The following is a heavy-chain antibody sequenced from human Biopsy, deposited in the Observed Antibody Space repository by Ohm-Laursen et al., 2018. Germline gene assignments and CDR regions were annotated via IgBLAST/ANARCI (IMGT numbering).Heavy chain of an antibody. CDR1: GGSLSGYY. CDR3: AKNLAVSSYALDI. CDR2: INHRGFT. Sequence: TLSLTCAIYGGSLSGYYWNWIRQSPGKGLEWTGEINHRGFTSNNPSLGSRVTISVDTSKNQFSLKLGSVTAADTAVYYCAKNLAVSSYALDIWGQGTMVTVSS. D-gene: IGHD2/OR15-2a*01. V-gene: IGHV4-34*01. J-gene: IGHJ3*02.